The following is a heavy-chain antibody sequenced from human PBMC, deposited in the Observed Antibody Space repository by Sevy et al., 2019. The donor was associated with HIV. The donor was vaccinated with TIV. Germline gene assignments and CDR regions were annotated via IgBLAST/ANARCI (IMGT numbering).Heavy chain of an antibody. CDR3: ARDLEEYCSGGSCYSSYYFDY. D-gene: IGHD2-15*01. J-gene: IGHJ4*02. CDR1: GYTFSGYY. V-gene: IGHV1-2*02. Sequence: ASVKVSCKASGYTFSGYYMHWVRQAPGQGLEWMGWINPNSGGTNYAQKFQGRVTMTRDTSISTAYMGLSRLRSDDTAMYYCARDLEEYCSGGSCYSSYYFDYWGQGTLVTVSS. CDR2: INPNSGGT.